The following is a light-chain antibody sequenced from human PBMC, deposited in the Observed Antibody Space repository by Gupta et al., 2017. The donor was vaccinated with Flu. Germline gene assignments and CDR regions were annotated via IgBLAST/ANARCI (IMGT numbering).Light chain of an antibody. V-gene: IGLV1-47*02. CDR1: SSKIGNTY. Sequence: QSVVTQPPSASGTPGQGVSISCSGSSSKIGNTYVSWYQHLPGTAPKLLIYSNDQRPSGGPDRFSGSKSGTSASLAISALRAEDEADYYCAAWDDSRSAWVFGGGTKLTVL. J-gene: IGLJ3*02. CDR2: SND. CDR3: AAWDDSRSAWV.